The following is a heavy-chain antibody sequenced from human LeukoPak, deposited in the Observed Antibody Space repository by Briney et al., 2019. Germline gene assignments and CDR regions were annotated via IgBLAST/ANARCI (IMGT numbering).Heavy chain of an antibody. Sequence: ASVKVSCKASGGTFSSYAISWVRQAPGQGLEWMGRINPNSGGTNYAQKFQGRVTMTRDTSISTAYMELSRLRSDDTAVYYCARTHGDSEASRYWGQGTLVTVSS. V-gene: IGHV1-2*06. J-gene: IGHJ4*02. D-gene: IGHD4-17*01. CDR2: INPNSGGT. CDR3: ARTHGDSEASRY. CDR1: GGTFSSYA.